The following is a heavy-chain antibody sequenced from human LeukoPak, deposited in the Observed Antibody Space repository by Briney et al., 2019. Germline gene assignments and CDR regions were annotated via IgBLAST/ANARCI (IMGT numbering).Heavy chain of an antibody. CDR1: GGSISSSSYY. CDR3: ATSIAAAFRVADY. CDR2: IYYSGST. V-gene: IGHV4-39*01. J-gene: IGHJ4*02. D-gene: IGHD6-13*01. Sequence: SETLSLTCTVSGGSISSSSYYWGWIRQPPGKGLEWIGSIYYSGSTYYNPSLKSRVTISVDTSKNQFSLKLSSVTAADTAVYYCATSIAAAFRVADYWGQGTLVTVSS.